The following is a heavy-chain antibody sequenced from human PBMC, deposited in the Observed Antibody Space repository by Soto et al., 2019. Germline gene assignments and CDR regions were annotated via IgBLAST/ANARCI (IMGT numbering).Heavy chain of an antibody. CDR3: AKVRDSSGSHY. D-gene: IGHD3-22*01. CDR1: GFTFSSYA. V-gene: IGHV3-23*01. J-gene: IGHJ4*02. Sequence: GGSLRLSCAASGFTFSSYAMSWVRQAPGKGLEWVSVISGSGGYTYYADSVKGRFTISRDNSKNTLYLQMNSLRAEDTAVYYCAKVRDSSGSHYWGQGTLVTVSS. CDR2: ISGSGGYT.